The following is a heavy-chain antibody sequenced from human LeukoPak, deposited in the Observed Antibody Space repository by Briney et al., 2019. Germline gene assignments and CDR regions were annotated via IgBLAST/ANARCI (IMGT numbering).Heavy chain of an antibody. CDR1: GYTFTGYY. Sequence: ASVKVSCKASGYTFTGYYMHWVRQAPGQGLEWMGWINPNSGGTNYAQKFQGWVTMTRDTSNSTAYMELSRLRSDDTAVYYCAREKDDYGDRSAFDIWGQGTMVTVSS. V-gene: IGHV1-2*04. J-gene: IGHJ3*02. CDR3: AREKDDYGDRSAFDI. CDR2: INPNSGGT. D-gene: IGHD4-17*01.